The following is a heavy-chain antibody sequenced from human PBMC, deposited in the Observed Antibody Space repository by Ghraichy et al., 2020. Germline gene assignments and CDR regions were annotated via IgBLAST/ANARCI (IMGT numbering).Heavy chain of an antibody. CDR3: ARDPGYCSGGRCFGDAFDI. V-gene: IGHV3-21*01. CDR2: ISSSSSYI. Sequence: GGLRLSCVVSGFTFISYDMNWVRQAPGKGLEWVSYISSSSSYIYYADSVEGRFTISRDNDKNSLFLQMNSLRAEDTAVYYCARDPGYCSGGRCFGDAFDIWGQGTMVTVSS. D-gene: IGHD2-15*01. J-gene: IGHJ3*02. CDR1: GFTFISYD.